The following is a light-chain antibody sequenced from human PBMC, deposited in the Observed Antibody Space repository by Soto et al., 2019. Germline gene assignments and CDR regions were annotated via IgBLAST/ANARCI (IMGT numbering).Light chain of an antibody. J-gene: IGKJ1*01. V-gene: IGKV3-20*01. CDR1: QSVSTRS. CDR3: QQYDSSPRT. Sequence: EIVLTQSPGTLSLSPGERATLSCRASQSVSTRSLAWYQQKPGQAPRLLISGASSRAADIPDRVSGSGSGTDFTLTINGLEPEDFAVYDCQQYDSSPRTFGQWTKVE. CDR2: GAS.